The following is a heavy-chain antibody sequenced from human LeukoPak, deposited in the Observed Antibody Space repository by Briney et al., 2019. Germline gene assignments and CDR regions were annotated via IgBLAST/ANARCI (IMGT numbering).Heavy chain of an antibody. D-gene: IGHD3-22*01. V-gene: IGHV3-7*05. CDR1: GFTFSNYG. Sequence: GGSLRLSCAASGFTFSNYGMTWVRQAPGKGLEWVANIKQDGSEKYYVDSVKGRFTISRDNAKNSLYLQMNSLRAEDTAVYYCARGHSSGRIIDYWGQGILVTVSS. CDR2: IKQDGSEK. CDR3: ARGHSSGRIIDY. J-gene: IGHJ4*02.